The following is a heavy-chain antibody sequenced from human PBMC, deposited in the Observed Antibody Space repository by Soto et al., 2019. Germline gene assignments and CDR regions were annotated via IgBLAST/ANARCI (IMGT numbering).Heavy chain of an antibody. V-gene: IGHV4-34*01. CDR3: ARESGYSYGYLYYYYGMDV. Sequence: SETLSLTCAVYGGSFSGYYSSWIRQPPGKGLEWIGEINHSGSTNYNPSLKSRVTISVDTSKNQFSLKLSSVTAADTAVYYCARESGYSYGYLYYYYGMDVWGQGTTVTVSS. CDR1: GGSFSGYY. D-gene: IGHD5-18*01. J-gene: IGHJ6*02. CDR2: INHSGST.